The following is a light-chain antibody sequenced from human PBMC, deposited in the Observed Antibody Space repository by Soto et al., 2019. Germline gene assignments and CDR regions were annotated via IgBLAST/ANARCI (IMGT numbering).Light chain of an antibody. CDR1: QSISDW. CDR2: KAS. Sequence: DIQMTQSPSTLSASVGDRVTIACRSSQSISDWLAWYQQKPGKAPKVLIYKASSLESGVPSRFSGSGSGTEFTLTISSLQPDDFATYYCQEYNSYSWTLGQGTKVDIK. CDR3: QEYNSYSWT. V-gene: IGKV1-5*03. J-gene: IGKJ1*01.